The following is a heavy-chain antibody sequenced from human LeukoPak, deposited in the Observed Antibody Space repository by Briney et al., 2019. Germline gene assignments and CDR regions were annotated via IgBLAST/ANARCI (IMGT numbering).Heavy chain of an antibody. Sequence: GTSLRLSCAASGFTFRSHGMHWVRQAPGKGLEWVAFIWYDGSNKYYTDSVKGRSTISRDNSKNTLYLQMNSLRAEDTAVYYCAGDRATSYFDYWGQGALVTISS. V-gene: IGHV3-33*01. J-gene: IGHJ4*02. CDR1: GFTFRSHG. D-gene: IGHD1-26*01. CDR2: IWYDGSNK. CDR3: AGDRATSYFDY.